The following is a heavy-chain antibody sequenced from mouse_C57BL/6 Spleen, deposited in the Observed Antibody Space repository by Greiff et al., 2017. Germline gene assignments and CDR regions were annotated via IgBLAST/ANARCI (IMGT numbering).Heavy chain of an antibody. V-gene: IGHV1-69*01. J-gene: IGHJ3*01. Sequence: QVQLQQPGAELVMPGASVKLSCKASGYTFTSYWMHWVKQRPGQGLEWIGEIDPSDSYTNYNQKFKGKSTLTVDKSSSTAYMQLSSLPSEDSAVYDCARSGYYGSSPWFAYWGKGTLVTVSA. CDR2: IDPSDSYT. D-gene: IGHD1-1*01. CDR3: ARSGYYGSSPWFAY. CDR1: GYTFTSYW.